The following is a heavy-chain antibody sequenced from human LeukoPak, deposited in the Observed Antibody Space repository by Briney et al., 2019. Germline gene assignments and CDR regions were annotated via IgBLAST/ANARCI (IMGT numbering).Heavy chain of an antibody. Sequence: PGGSLRLSCAASGFTFSSYCMSWVRQAPGKGLEWVSAISGSGGSTYYADSVKGRFTISRDNSKNTLYLQMNSLRAEDTAVFYCAKDRDDYVWGSYLGAFDIWGQGTMVTVSS. J-gene: IGHJ3*02. CDR3: AKDRDDYVWGSYLGAFDI. D-gene: IGHD3-16*01. CDR2: ISGSGGST. V-gene: IGHV3-23*01. CDR1: GFTFSSYC.